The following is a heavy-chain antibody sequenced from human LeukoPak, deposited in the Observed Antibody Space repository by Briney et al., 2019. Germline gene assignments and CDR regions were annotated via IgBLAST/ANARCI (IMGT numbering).Heavy chain of an antibody. J-gene: IGHJ4*02. CDR2: INHSGST. CDR1: GGSFSGYY. Sequence: SETLSLTCAVYGGSFSGYYWSWIRQPPGKGLEWIGEINHSGSTNYNPSLKSRVTISVDTSKNQFSLKLSFVTAADTAVYYCARKKITMVRGVIYYFDYWGQGTLVTVSS. CDR3: ARKKITMVRGVIYYFDY. D-gene: IGHD3-10*01. V-gene: IGHV4-34*01.